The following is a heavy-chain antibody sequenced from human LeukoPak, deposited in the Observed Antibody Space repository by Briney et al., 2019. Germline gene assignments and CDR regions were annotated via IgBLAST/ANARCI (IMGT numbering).Heavy chain of an antibody. CDR2: IKSRTDGGTT. Sequence: GGSLRLSCTVSGFTVSSNSMSWVRQAPGKGLEWVGRIKSRTDGGTTDYAAPVKGRFTISRDDSKNTLYLQMNSLKTEDTAVYYCTTIWPDYWGQGTLVTVSS. D-gene: IGHD3-16*01. CDR1: GFTVSSNS. J-gene: IGHJ4*02. CDR3: TTIWPDY. V-gene: IGHV3-15*01.